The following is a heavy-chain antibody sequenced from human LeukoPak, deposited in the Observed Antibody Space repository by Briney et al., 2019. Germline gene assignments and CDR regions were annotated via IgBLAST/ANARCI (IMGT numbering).Heavy chain of an antibody. CDR1: GYTFTSYY. CDR2: INPSGGST. Sequence: GASVKVSCKASGYTFTSYYMHWVQQAPGQGLEWMGIINPSGGSTSYTQKFQGRVTMTRDTSTTTVYMELSSLRSQDTAVYYCARHKEVGDYYYFDYWGQGTLVTVSS. D-gene: IGHD2/OR15-2a*01. V-gene: IGHV1-46*01. CDR3: ARHKEVGDYYYFDY. J-gene: IGHJ4*02.